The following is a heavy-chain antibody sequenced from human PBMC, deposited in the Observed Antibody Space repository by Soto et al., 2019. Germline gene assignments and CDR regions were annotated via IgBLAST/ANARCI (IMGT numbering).Heavy chain of an antibody. CDR2: IYHSGAT. Sequence: QVQLQESGPGLVKPSQTLSLTCTVSGGSISSGDDYWSWIRQPPGKGLEWIGYIYHSGATYYNPSXKXRVTISVDRPKNQFSLKLNSVTAADTAVYYCARVRGDVAFDYWGQGTLVTVSS. CDR1: GGSISSGDDY. J-gene: IGHJ4*02. V-gene: IGHV4-30-4*01. CDR3: ARVRGDVAFDY. D-gene: IGHD3-10*01.